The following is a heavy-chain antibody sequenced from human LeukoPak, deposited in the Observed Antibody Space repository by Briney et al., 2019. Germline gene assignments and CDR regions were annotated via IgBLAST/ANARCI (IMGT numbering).Heavy chain of an antibody. CDR2: IYTSGST. J-gene: IGHJ5*02. CDR3: ARDADGWFDP. V-gene: IGHV4-61*02. Sequence: PSETLSLTCTVSGGSISSGSYYWSWIRQLAGKGLEWIGRIYTSGSTNYNPSLKSRVTISVDTSKNQFSLKLSSVTAADTAVYYCARDADGWFDPWGQGTLVTVSS. D-gene: IGHD5-24*01. CDR1: GGSISSGSYY.